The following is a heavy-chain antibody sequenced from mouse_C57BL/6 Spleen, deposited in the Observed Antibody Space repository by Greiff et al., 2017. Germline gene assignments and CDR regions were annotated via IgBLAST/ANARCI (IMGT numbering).Heavy chain of an antibody. J-gene: IGHJ2*01. D-gene: IGHD1-1*01. Sequence: VQLQQPGAELVMPGASVKLSCKASGYTFTSYWMHWVKQRPGQGLEWIGEIDPSDSYTNYNQKFKGKSTLTVDKSSSTAYMQLSSLTSEDSAVYDCASHYYGSRYGFDYWGQGTTLTVSS. CDR2: IDPSDSYT. CDR1: GYTFTSYW. CDR3: ASHYYGSRYGFDY. V-gene: IGHV1-69*01.